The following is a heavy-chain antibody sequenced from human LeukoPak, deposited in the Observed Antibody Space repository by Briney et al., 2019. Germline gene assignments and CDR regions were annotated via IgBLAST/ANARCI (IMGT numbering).Heavy chain of an antibody. Sequence: PGGSLRLSCTASGFTFEDSPMSWVRQAPGKGLEWVGFIRTKAYGETTEYAASVKGRFTISRDDSKNIAYLPISSLNTEDTAVYYCTRGVHYDGRRGYYTDYWGQGTLVTVSS. D-gene: IGHD3-22*01. CDR1: GFTFEDSP. CDR3: TRGVHYDGRRGYYTDY. J-gene: IGHJ4*02. V-gene: IGHV3-49*04. CDR2: IRTKAYGETT.